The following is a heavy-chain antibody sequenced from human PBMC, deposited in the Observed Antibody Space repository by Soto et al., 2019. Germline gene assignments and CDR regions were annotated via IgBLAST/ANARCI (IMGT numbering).Heavy chain of an antibody. D-gene: IGHD2-21*01. CDR1: GDSISSGGYY. J-gene: IGHJ6*02. CDR3: AASCVGCGGFNYYGLDV. Sequence: QVQLQESGPGLVKPSQTLSLTCTFSGDSISSGGYYWSWIRQHPGKGLEWIGYIYYSGSPFYNPSLKSRVTISVDTSKNQFSLKLSSVTAADTAVYYCAASCVGCGGFNYYGLDVWGQGTTVTVSS. CDR2: IYYSGSP. V-gene: IGHV4-31*03.